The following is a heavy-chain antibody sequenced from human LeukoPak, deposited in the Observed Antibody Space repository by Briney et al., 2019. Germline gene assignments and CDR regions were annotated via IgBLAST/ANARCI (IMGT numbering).Heavy chain of an antibody. D-gene: IGHD5-12*01. J-gene: IGHJ4*02. Sequence: SETLSLTCTVSGGSISSYYWSWIRQPPGKGLEWIGYIYYSGSTNYNPSLKSRVTISVDTSKNQFSLKLSSVTAADTAVYYCASGYSGYDGSGPIDYWGQGTLVTVSS. CDR2: IYYSGST. V-gene: IGHV4-59*01. CDR3: ASGYSGYDGSGPIDY. CDR1: GGSISSYY.